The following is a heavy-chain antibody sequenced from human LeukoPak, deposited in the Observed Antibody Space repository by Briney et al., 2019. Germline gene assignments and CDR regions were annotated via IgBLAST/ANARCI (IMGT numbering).Heavy chain of an antibody. D-gene: IGHD2-2*01. V-gene: IGHV3-66*01. Sequence: SGGSLRLSCAASGFTVSSNYVSWVRQAPGKGLEWVSVIYSGGSTYYADSVKGRFTISRDNSKNTLYLQMNSLRAEDTAVYYCSACIISCRNYYYYGMDVWGQGTTVTVSS. CDR1: GFTVSSNY. CDR2: IYSGGST. CDR3: SACIISCRNYYYYGMDV. J-gene: IGHJ6*02.